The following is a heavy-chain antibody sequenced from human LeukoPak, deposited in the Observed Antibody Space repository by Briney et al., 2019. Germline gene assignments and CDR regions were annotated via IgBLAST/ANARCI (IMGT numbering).Heavy chain of an antibody. CDR3: ARHSSRRVPAAKARGYNYYCYYMDV. V-gene: IGHV5-51*01. D-gene: IGHD2-2*01. CDR2: IYPGDSDT. CDR1: GYSFTSYW. Sequence: GESLKISCKGSGYSFTSYWIGWVRQMPGKGLEWRGIIYPGDSDTRYSRSFQGQVTISADKSISTAYLQWSSLKASDTAMYYCARHSSRRVPAAKARGYNYYCYYMDVWGKGTTVTVSS. J-gene: IGHJ6*03.